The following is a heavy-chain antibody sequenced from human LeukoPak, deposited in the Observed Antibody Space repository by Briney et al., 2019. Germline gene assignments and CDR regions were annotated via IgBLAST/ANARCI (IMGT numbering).Heavy chain of an antibody. D-gene: IGHD3-3*01. CDR1: GFTFSSYW. CDR3: AREQANSYYDFWSGQNSLLDY. J-gene: IGHJ4*02. CDR2: INSDGSST. Sequence: GGSLRLSCAASGFTFSSYWMHWVRQAPGKGLVWVSRINSDGSSTSYADSVKGRFTISRDNAKNTLYLQMNSLRAEDTAVYYCAREQANSYYDFWSGQNSLLDYWGQGTLVAVSS. V-gene: IGHV3-74*01.